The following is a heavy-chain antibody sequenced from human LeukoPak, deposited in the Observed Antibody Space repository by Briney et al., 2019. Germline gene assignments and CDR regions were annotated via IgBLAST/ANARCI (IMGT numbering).Heavy chain of an antibody. J-gene: IGHJ6*03. Sequence: PSQTLSLTCAVSGGSISSGGYSWGWLRQPPGKGLEFIGSVYDSGSTYDNPSLKSRVTISVDTSKNQFSLNLSSVTAADTAMYYCARAVIRASNGGSHYYYMDVWGKGTTVIVSS. D-gene: IGHD5-18*01. CDR3: ARAVIRASNGGSHYYYMDV. CDR1: GGSISSGGYS. CDR2: VYDSGST. V-gene: IGHV4-39*07.